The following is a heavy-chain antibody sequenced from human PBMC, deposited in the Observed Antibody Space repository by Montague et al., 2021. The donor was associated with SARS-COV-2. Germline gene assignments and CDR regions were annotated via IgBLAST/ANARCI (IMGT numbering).Heavy chain of an antibody. V-gene: IGHV3-13*04. J-gene: IGHJ6*02. CDR2: IGTAGDT. Sequence: SLRLSCAASGFTFSSYDMHWVRQATGKGLEWVSAIGTAGDTYYPGSVKGRFTISRENAKNSLYLQMNSLRAGDTAVYYCVRGVTMVQGVISRYYYYYGMDVWGQGTTVTVSS. CDR1: GFTFSSYD. D-gene: IGHD3-10*01. CDR3: VRGVTMVQGVISRYYYYYGMDV.